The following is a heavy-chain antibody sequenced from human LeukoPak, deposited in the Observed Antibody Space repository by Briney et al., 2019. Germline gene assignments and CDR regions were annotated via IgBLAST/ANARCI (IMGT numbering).Heavy chain of an antibody. CDR2: ISGSGGST. Sequence: GGSLRLSCAASGFTFSSYAMSWVRQAPGKGLEWVSAISGSGGSTYYADSVKGRFTISRDNSKNTLYLQMNSLRAEDTAVYYCAKDLGGIAAAASRRAFDIWGQGTMVTVSS. CDR3: AKDLGGIAAAASRRAFDI. J-gene: IGHJ3*02. V-gene: IGHV3-23*01. CDR1: GFTFSSYA. D-gene: IGHD6-13*01.